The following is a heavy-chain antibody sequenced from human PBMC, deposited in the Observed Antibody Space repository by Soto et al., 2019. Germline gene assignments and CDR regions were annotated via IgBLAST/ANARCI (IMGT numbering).Heavy chain of an antibody. V-gene: IGHV4-39*01. J-gene: IGHJ6*02. D-gene: IGHD2-2*03. CDR1: GDSVSTNSYS. CDR2: IYSSENT. CDR3: ARLNGYCISTNCHGYYGMDV. Sequence: ETLSLTFTVSGDSVSTNSYSWGWIRQSPGKGLEWIGTIYSSENTYYNPSLLSRVTISVDTSKNEFSLRLSSVTAADTAVYYCARLNGYCISTNCHGYYGMDVWGQGTTVTVSS.